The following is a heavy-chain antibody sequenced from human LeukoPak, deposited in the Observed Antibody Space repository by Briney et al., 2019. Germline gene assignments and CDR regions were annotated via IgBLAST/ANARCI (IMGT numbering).Heavy chain of an antibody. Sequence: GGSLRLSCAASGFTFSSYWMSWVRKAPGKGLEWVANIKQDGSEKYYVDSVKGRFTISRDNAKNSLYLQMNSLRAEDTAVYYCARDHYDYVWGSYRSAPDYWGQGTLVTVSS. CDR1: GFTFSSYW. CDR3: ARDHYDYVWGSYRSAPDY. V-gene: IGHV3-7*03. D-gene: IGHD3-16*02. J-gene: IGHJ4*02. CDR2: IKQDGSEK.